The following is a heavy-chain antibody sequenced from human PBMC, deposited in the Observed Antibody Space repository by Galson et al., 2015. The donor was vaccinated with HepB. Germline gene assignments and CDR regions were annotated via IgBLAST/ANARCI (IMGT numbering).Heavy chain of an antibody. CDR2: IRIKAYGETT. CDR3: AGDIGSGTYNRGYLYYHLDMDV. V-gene: IGHV3-49*03. CDR1: GFNFGDYA. J-gene: IGHJ6*02. D-gene: IGHD3-10*01. Sequence: SLRLSCATSGFNFGDYAMSWFRQAPGKGLEWVGFIRIKAYGETTEYATPVKGRFTISRDDSKGIAYLQMNSLKTEDTAVYFCAGDIGSGTYNRGYLYYHLDMDVWGQWTTVTVSS.